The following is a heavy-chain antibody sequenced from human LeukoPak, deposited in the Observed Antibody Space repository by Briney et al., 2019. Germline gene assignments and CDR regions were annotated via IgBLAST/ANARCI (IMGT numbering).Heavy chain of an antibody. V-gene: IGHV3-15*01. CDR1: GFTFSNAW. J-gene: IGHJ4*02. CDR2: IKIKTDGGTT. D-gene: IGHD2-15*01. CDR3: TTDLRYCSGGSCYRADY. Sequence: GGSLRLSCAASGFTFSNAWMSWVRQAPRKGLEWVGRIKIKTDGGTTDYAAPVKGRFTISRDDSKNTLYLQMNSLKTEDTAVYYCTTDLRYCSGGSCYRADYWGQGTLVTVSS.